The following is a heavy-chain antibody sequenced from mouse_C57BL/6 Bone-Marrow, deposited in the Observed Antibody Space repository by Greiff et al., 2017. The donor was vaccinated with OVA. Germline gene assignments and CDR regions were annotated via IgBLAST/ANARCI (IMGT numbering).Heavy chain of an antibody. CDR1: GFTFSDYG. J-gene: IGHJ1*03. V-gene: IGHV5-17*01. Sequence: DVMLVESGGGLVKPGGSLKLSCAASGFTFSDYGMHWVRQAPEKGLEWVAYISSGSSTIYYADTVKGRFTISRDNAKNTLFLQMTSLRSEDTAMYYCARDSNYIYWYFDVWGTGTTVTVSS. D-gene: IGHD2-5*01. CDR3: ARDSNYIYWYFDV. CDR2: ISSGSSTI.